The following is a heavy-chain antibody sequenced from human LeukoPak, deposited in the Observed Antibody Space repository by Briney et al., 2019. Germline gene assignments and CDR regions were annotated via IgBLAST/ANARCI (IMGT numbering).Heavy chain of an antibody. J-gene: IGHJ4*02. CDR2: IKQDGSEK. CDR1: GITFSSYW. V-gene: IGHV3-7*03. D-gene: IGHD6-19*01. Sequence: GGSLRLSCAASGITFSSYWMSWVRQAPGKGLEWVANIKQDGSEKYYVDSVKGRFTISRDNAKNSLYLQMNSLRAEDTAVYYCARVGSGWYFDYWGQGTLVTVSS. CDR3: ARVGSGWYFDY.